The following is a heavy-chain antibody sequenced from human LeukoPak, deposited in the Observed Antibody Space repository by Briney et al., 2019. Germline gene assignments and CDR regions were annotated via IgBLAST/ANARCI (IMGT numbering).Heavy chain of an antibody. D-gene: IGHD3-3*02. V-gene: IGHV1-2*02. Sequence: ASVKVSCKASGYTFSDFYIHWVRQAPGQGLEYVGWITPRSGDTYSPQRFQGRVTMTRDASISTAYMELSSLRSDDTAVYFCARVRLADERAWAYWGQGTLVTVSS. CDR2: ITPRSGDT. CDR1: GYTFSDFY. CDR3: ARVRLADERAWAY. J-gene: IGHJ4*02.